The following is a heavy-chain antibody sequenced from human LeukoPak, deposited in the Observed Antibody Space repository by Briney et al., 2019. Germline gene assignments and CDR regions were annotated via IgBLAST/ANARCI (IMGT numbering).Heavy chain of an antibody. D-gene: IGHD4-23*01. CDR2: TNGATGNT. Sequence: ASVKVSCKASGYIFTNYALHWVRRAPGQRLEWMGWTNGATGNTRFSQYFQGRLTITMDTSARTGYMELSSLRSEDTAVYYCARSPGGNARTWLDYWGRGTLVTVSS. J-gene: IGHJ4*02. CDR3: ARSPGGNARTWLDY. V-gene: IGHV1-3*01. CDR1: GYIFTNYA.